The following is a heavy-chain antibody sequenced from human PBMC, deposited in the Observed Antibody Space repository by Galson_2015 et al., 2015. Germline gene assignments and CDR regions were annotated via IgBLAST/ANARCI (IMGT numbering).Heavy chain of an antibody. Sequence: SVKVSCKASGYTFTSYYMHWVRQAPGQGLEWMGIINPSGGSTSYAQKLQGRVTMTRDTSTSTVYMELSSLRSEDTAVYYCASSSWETRSWGNDAFDIWGQGTMVTVSS. CDR1: GYTFTSYY. V-gene: IGHV1-46*01. CDR2: INPSGGST. CDR3: ASSSWETRSWGNDAFDI. D-gene: IGHD3-16*01. J-gene: IGHJ3*02.